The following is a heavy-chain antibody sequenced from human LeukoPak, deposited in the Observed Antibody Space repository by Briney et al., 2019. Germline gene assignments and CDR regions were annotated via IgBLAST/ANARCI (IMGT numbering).Heavy chain of an antibody. CDR2: IKQDGSEK. J-gene: IGHJ4*02. V-gene: IGHV3-7*03. CDR1: GFTFSSYW. CDR3: ARGFLRGYSSY. D-gene: IGHD5-18*01. Sequence: GGSLRLSCAASGFTFSSYWMSWVRQAPGKGLEWVANIKQDGSEKYYVDSVKGRFTISRDNSKNSLYLQMNSLRAEDTAVYYCARGFLRGYSSYWGQGTLVTVSS.